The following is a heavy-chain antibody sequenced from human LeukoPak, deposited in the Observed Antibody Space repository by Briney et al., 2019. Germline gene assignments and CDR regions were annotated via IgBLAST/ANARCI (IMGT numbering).Heavy chain of an antibody. V-gene: IGHV1-69*01. J-gene: IGHJ4*02. CDR3: AREREYCSGGSCYSYFDY. D-gene: IGHD2-15*01. CDR2: IIPIFGTA. CDR1: GGTFSNSA. Sequence: ASVKVSCKASGGTFSNSAISWVRQAPGQGLEWMGGIIPIFGTANYAQRFQGRVTITADESTTTAYMEVSSLRSEDTAVYYCAREREYCSGGSCYSYFDYWGQGTLVTVSS.